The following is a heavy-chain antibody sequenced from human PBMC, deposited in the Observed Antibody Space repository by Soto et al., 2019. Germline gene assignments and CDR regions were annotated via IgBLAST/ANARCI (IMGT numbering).Heavy chain of an antibody. D-gene: IGHD6-6*01. CDR1: GYTFTRYD. V-gene: IGHV1-8*01. CDR2: MNPQTGNT. Sequence: QVQLVQSGSEGKEPGASMKISCQASGYTFTRYDITWVRQATGQGLEWMGWMNPQTGNTAYAEKFQGRVTMTRSTSITTAYMELSGLRSEDTAVYYCTRLSEESSSSNYYCFYMDVWGKGSTVTDTS. CDR3: TRLSEESSSSNYYCFYMDV. J-gene: IGHJ6*03.